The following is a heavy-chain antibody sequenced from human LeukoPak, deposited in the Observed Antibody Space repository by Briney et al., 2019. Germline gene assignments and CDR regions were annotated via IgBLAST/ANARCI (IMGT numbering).Heavy chain of an antibody. D-gene: IGHD3-10*01. Sequence: GGSLRLSCAASGFTFSNYEMNWVRQAPGEGPEWISYIGGSGVTERYADSVKGRFSISRDNAKNSLDLQMNSLRVEETGVYYCARADYYGSPGHFGMAVWGRGTTVTVSS. CDR2: IGGSGVTE. CDR3: ARADYYGSPGHFGMAV. V-gene: IGHV3-48*03. CDR1: GFTFSNYE. J-gene: IGHJ6*02.